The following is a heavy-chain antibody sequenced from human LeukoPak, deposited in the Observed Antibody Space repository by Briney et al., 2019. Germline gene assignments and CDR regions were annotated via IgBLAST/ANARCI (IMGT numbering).Heavy chain of an antibody. V-gene: IGHV1-18*01. D-gene: IGHD2-15*01. Sequence: GASVKVSCKASGYTFTSYGISWVRHAPGQVIDWMGWISSYDGNTSYEQKLQGRVTMTTDTSTSTAYMELRRLRSDDTAVYYCARHGFCSGGSCYQYYFDYWGQGTLVTVSS. CDR1: GYTFTSYG. CDR3: ARHGFCSGGSCYQYYFDY. J-gene: IGHJ4*02. CDR2: ISSYDGNT.